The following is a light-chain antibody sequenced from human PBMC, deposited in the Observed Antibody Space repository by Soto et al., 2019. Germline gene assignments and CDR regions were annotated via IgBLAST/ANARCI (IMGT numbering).Light chain of an antibody. CDR1: QDIRTD. J-gene: IGKJ3*01. CDR2: LAS. CDR3: LQHDSYPIT. Sequence: DTQMTQSPSSLSASVGDRVTITCRASQDIRTDLAWYQQKPGKAPKRLIYLASNLQSGVPSRFSCSGSGTEFTLTISSLQPADFGTYFCLQHDSYPITFGPGTKVEIK. V-gene: IGKV1-17*01.